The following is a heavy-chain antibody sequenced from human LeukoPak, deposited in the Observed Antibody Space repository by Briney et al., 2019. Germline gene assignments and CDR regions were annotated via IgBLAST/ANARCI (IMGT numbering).Heavy chain of an antibody. Sequence: SETLSLTCTVSGGSISSYYWSWIRQPPGKGLEWIGYIYYSGSTNYNPSLKSRVTISVDTSKNQSSLKLSSVTAADTAVYYCARHVAANWFDPWGQGTLVTVSS. CDR1: GGSISSYY. J-gene: IGHJ5*02. CDR3: ARHVAANWFDP. V-gene: IGHV4-59*08. D-gene: IGHD2-21*01. CDR2: IYYSGST.